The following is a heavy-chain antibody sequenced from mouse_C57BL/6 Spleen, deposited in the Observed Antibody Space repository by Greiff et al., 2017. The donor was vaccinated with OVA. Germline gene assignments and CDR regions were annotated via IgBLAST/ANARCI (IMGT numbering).Heavy chain of an antibody. CDR2: ISSGGDYI. D-gene: IGHD2-1*01. CDR3: TRDPGNFYAMDY. J-gene: IGHJ4*01. V-gene: IGHV5-9-1*02. Sequence: EVKLVESGAGLVKPGGSLKLSCAASGFTFSSYAMSWVRQTPEKRLEWVAYISSGGDYIYYADTVKGRFTISRDNARNTLYLQMSSLKSEDTAMYYCTRDPGNFYAMDYWGQGTSVTVSS. CDR1: GFTFSSYA.